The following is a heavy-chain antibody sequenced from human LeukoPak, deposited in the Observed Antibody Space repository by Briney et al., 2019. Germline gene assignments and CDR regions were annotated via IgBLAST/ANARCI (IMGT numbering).Heavy chain of an antibody. D-gene: IGHD5-24*01. V-gene: IGHV4-34*01. Sequence: PSETLSLTCAVYGGSFSGYSWSWIRQPPGKGLEWIGEINHSGSTNYNPSLKSRVTISVDTSKNQFSLKLISVTAADTAVCYCGMKGMATIRYWGQGTLVPVSS. CDR1: GGSFSGYS. J-gene: IGHJ4*02. CDR3: GMKGMATIRY. CDR2: INHSGST.